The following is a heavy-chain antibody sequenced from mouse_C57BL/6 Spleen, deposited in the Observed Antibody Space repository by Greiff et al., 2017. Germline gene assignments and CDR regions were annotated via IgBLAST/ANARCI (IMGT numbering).Heavy chain of an antibody. CDR2: IDPEDGET. CDR1: GFNIKDYY. J-gene: IGHJ4*01. D-gene: IGHD4-1*01. V-gene: IGHV14-2*01. Sequence: DVKLQESGAELVKPGASVKLSCTASGFNIKDYYMHWVKQRTEQGLEWIGRIDPEDGETKYAPKFQGKATITADTSSNTAYLQLSSLTSEDTAVYYCAPSAGTDYYAMDYRGQGTSVTVSS. CDR3: APSAGTDYYAMDY.